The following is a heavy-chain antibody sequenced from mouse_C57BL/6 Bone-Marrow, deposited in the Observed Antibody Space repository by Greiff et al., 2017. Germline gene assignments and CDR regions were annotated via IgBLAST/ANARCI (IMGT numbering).Heavy chain of an antibody. D-gene: IGHD1-1*01. CDR3: ARRVLRNYWYFDV. J-gene: IGHJ1*03. V-gene: IGHV5-9*01. CDR2: ISGGGGNT. CDR1: GFTFSSYT. Sequence: EVKLMESGGGLVKPGGSLKLSCAASGFTFSSYTMSWVRQTPEKRLEWVATISGGGGNTYYPDSVKGRFTISRDNAKNTLYLQMSSLRSEDTALYYCARRVLRNYWYFDVWGTGTTVTVSS.